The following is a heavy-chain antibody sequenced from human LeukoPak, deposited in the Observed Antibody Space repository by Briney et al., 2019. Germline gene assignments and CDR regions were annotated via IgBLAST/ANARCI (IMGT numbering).Heavy chain of an antibody. J-gene: IGHJ4*02. V-gene: IGHV4-61*02. CDR3: ATSNIVGATPFDY. D-gene: IGHD1-26*01. CDR2: IYTSGST. CDR1: GGSISSGSYY. Sequence: SETLSLTCTVSGGSISSGSYYWSWIRQPAGKGLEWIGRIYTSGSTNYNPSLKSRVTISVDTSKNQFSLKLSSVTAADTAVYYCATSNIVGATPFDYWGQGTLVTVSS.